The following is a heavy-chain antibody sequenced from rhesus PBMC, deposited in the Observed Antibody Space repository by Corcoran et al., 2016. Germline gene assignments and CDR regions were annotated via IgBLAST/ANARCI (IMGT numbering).Heavy chain of an antibody. V-gene: IGHV4-93*02. D-gene: IGHD2-15*01. CDR1: GGSISSYYW. Sequence: QVQLQESGPAVVKPSETLSLTCAVSGGSISSYYWWSWIRQSPGKGLEWIGGIYGIGGTTEYNPFLKSRVSISMDTSKNQLSLKVTSVTAADTAVYYCASTDCSNSDCSSGDYWGQGVLVTVSS. CDR3: ASTDCSNSDCSSGDY. CDR2: IYGIGGTT. J-gene: IGHJ4*01.